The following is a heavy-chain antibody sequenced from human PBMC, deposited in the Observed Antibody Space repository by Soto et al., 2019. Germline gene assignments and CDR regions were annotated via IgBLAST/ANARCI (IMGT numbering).Heavy chain of an antibody. CDR1: GFTFSSYE. CDR2: ISSSGSTI. V-gene: IGHV3-48*03. J-gene: IGHJ6*02. CDR3: ARDAGARRYSSFPGGEYYYYGMDV. Sequence: PGGSLRLSCAASGFTFSSYEMNWVRQAPGKGLEWVSYISSSGSTIYYADSVKGRFTISRDNAKNSLYLQMNSLRAEDTAVYYCARDAGARRYSSFPGGEYYYYGMDVWGQGTTVTVSS. D-gene: IGHD6-19*01.